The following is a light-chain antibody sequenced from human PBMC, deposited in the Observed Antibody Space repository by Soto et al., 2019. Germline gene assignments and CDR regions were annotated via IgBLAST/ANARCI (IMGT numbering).Light chain of an antibody. V-gene: IGLV4-69*01. Sequence: QPVLTHSPSASAYLGASVKLTCTLRTGHSNYAIAWHQQRPEKGPRFLMKLNSDGSHIRGDGIPDRFSGSNSGAERYLTISSLQSEDEADYYCQTWGTGIRVVFGGGTKVTVL. CDR1: TGHSNYA. CDR3: QTWGTGIRVV. CDR2: LNSDGSH. J-gene: IGLJ2*01.